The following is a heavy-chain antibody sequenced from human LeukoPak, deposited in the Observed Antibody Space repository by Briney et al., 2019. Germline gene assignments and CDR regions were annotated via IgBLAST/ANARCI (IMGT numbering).Heavy chain of an antibody. D-gene: IGHD3-22*01. V-gene: IGHV4-38-2*02. Sequence: SETLSLTCTVSGYSISSGCYWGWIRQPPGKGLEWIGSIYHSGSTYYNPSLKSRVTISVDTSKNQFSLKLSSVTAADTAVYYCARDDTNWFDPWGQGTLVTVSS. CDR3: ARDDTNWFDP. CDR2: IYHSGST. CDR1: GYSISSGCY. J-gene: IGHJ5*02.